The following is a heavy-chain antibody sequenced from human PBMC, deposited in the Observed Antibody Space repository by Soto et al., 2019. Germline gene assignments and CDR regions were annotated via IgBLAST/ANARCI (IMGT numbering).Heavy chain of an antibody. D-gene: IGHD6-25*01. J-gene: IGHJ6*02. CDR1: GGSISSVGHY. Sequence: SETLSLTCSVSGGSISSVGHYWTWIRQQPGKGLEWIGYIYYSGSTDYNPSLKSRVTTSVDRSKNQFSLNLSSVTAADTAIYYCARESGGYDSSTRYGLDVWGQGTTVTVSS. V-gene: IGHV4-31*03. CDR3: ARESGGYDSSTRYGLDV. CDR2: IYYSGST.